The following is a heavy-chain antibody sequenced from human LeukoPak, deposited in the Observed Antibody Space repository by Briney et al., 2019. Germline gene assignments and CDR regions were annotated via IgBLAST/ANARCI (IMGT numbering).Heavy chain of an antibody. Sequence: GASLKVSCKASGYTLTSYYMHWVRQAPGQGLEWMGIINPSGGSTSYAQKFQGRVTMTRDTSTSTVYMELSSLRSEDTAVYYCAKLYGDYYYYYYMDVWGKGTTVTVSS. V-gene: IGHV1-46*01. CDR2: INPSGGST. J-gene: IGHJ6*03. D-gene: IGHD4-17*01. CDR3: AKLYGDYYYYYYMDV. CDR1: GYTLTSYY.